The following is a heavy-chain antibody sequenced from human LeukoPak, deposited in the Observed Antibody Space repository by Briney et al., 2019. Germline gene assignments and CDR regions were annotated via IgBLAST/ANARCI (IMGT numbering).Heavy chain of an antibody. CDR2: IYYSGST. Sequence: SDTLSLICTVSGGSISSSSYYWGWIRQPPGKGLEWIGSIYYSGSTYYKLSLKSRVTISVDTSKNQFSLKLSSVTAADTAVYYCAREYYGSSSWYPDAFDIWGQGTMVTVSS. V-gene: IGHV4-39*07. CDR1: GGSISSSSYY. D-gene: IGHD6-13*01. CDR3: AREYYGSSSWYPDAFDI. J-gene: IGHJ3*02.